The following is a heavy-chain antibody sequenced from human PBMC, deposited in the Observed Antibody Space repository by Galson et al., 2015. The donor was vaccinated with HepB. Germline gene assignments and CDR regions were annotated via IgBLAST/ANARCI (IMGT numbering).Heavy chain of an antibody. J-gene: IGHJ6*02. CDR2: IIPIFGAA. D-gene: IGHD2-21*02. V-gene: IGHV1-69*13. Sequence: SVKVSCKASGGTFSSYAISWVRQAPGQGLEWMGGIIPIFGAANYAQKFQGRVTITADESTSTAVYYCASYRATCYSCYSYAMDVWGQGTTVTVSS. CDR1: GGTFSSYA. CDR3: AMDV.